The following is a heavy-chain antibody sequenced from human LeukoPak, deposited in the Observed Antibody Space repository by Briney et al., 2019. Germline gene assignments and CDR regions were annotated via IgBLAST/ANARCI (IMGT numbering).Heavy chain of an antibody. V-gene: IGHV1-8*01. Sequence: ASVKVSCKASGYTFTSYDINWVRQATGQGLEWMGWMNPNSGNTGYAQKFQGRVTMTRNTSISTAYMELSSLRSEDTAVYHCARQRRLNYYYYGMDVWGQGTTVTVSS. D-gene: IGHD1-1*01. J-gene: IGHJ6*02. CDR1: GYTFTSYD. CDR3: ARQRRLNYYYYGMDV. CDR2: MNPNSGNT.